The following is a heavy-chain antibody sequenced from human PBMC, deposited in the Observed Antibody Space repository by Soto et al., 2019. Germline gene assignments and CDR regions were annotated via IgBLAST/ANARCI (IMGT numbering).Heavy chain of an antibody. CDR3: TRRGYSYDVMYAFDI. V-gene: IGHV4-39*01. CDR1: GGSISSSDYY. D-gene: IGHD5-18*01. Sequence: QLQLQESGPGLVKPSETLSLTCTVSGGSISSSDYYWGWIRQPPGKGLEWIGSISYRGTTYYNPSHPSLKSRVTIYVDTSRNQFSLKLNSVTAADTAVYYCTRRGYSYDVMYAFDIWGQGTMVTVSS. J-gene: IGHJ3*02. CDR2: ISYRGTT.